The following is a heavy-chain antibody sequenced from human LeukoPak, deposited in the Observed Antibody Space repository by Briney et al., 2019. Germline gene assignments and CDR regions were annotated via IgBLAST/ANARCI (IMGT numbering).Heavy chain of an antibody. V-gene: IGHV4-38-2*02. CDR3: ARRRLIAALSRGGKAFDY. Sequence: SETLSLTCTVSGYSISSGYYWGWIRQPPGKGLEWIGSIYHSGSTYYNPSLKSRVTISVDTSKNQFSLKLSSVTAADTAVYYCARRRLIAALSRGGKAFDYWGQGTLVTVSS. CDR1: GYSISSGYY. J-gene: IGHJ4*02. D-gene: IGHD6-6*01. CDR2: IYHSGST.